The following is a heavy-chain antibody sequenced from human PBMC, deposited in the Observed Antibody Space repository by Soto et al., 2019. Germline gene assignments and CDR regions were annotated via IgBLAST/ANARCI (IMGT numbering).Heavy chain of an antibody. J-gene: IGHJ4*02. CDR1: RFTFSSYA. D-gene: IGHD6-13*01. CDR2: ISGSGSST. CDR3: AKTSAAGTLDY. V-gene: IGHV3-23*01. Sequence: PGGSLRLSCAASRFTFSSYAMSWVRQAPGKGLEWVSAISGSGSSTFYADSVKGRFTISRDNSKNTLYLQMNSLRAEDTAVYYCAKTSAAGTLDYWGQGTLATVSS.